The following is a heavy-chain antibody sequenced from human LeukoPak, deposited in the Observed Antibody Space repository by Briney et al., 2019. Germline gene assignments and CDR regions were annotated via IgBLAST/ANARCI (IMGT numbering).Heavy chain of an antibody. V-gene: IGHV3-7*04. CDR1: GFTISNYW. D-gene: IGHD3-10*01. CDR3: ARDCCASGSLDY. Sequence: PGGSLRLSCAASGFTISNYWMNWVRQAPGEGLAWVANINQDGTVEHYVDSVKGRFTISRDNAKNSLYLQMNTLRAEDTAVYYCARDCCASGSLDYWGQGALVTVSS. CDR2: INQDGTVE. J-gene: IGHJ4*02.